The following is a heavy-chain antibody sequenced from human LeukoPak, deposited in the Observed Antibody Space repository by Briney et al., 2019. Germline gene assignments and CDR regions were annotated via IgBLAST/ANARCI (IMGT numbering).Heavy chain of an antibody. CDR1: GFTFSNYA. J-gene: IGHJ4*02. Sequence: GGSLRLSCAASGFTFSNYAMNWVRQAPGKGLEWLSAISGSGGSTDYADSVKGRYTISRDNSKNTVYLQMNSLRAEDTAVYYCAKDQGLQYDYWGQGTLVTVSS. D-gene: IGHD4-11*01. V-gene: IGHV3-23*01. CDR2: ISGSGGST. CDR3: AKDQGLQYDY.